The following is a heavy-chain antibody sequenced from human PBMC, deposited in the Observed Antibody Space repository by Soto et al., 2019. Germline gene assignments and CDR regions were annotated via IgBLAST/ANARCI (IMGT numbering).Heavy chain of an antibody. CDR2: IKSKTDGGTT. CDR3: TTADCSSTSCYSRGYYYYYGMDV. D-gene: IGHD2-2*01. Sequence: GGSLRLSCAASGSTFSNAWMNWVRQAPGKGLEWVGRIKSKTDGGTTDYAAPVKGRFTISRDDSKNTLYLQMNSLKTEDTAVYYCTTADCSSTSCYSRGYYYYYGMDVWGQGTTVTVSS. CDR1: GSTFSNAW. J-gene: IGHJ6*02. V-gene: IGHV3-15*07.